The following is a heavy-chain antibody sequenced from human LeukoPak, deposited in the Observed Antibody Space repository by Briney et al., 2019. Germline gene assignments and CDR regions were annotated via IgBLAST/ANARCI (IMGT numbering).Heavy chain of an antibody. J-gene: IGHJ4*02. Sequence: PGGSLRLSCVVSGFTLNSYSMNWVRQAPRKGLEWVSYFGWSGTTILYADSVRGRFTVSRDSAKNSLYLQMNSLRDEDSALYYCARDSGSGWSNDYWGQGTLVTVSS. CDR2: FGWSGTTI. V-gene: IGHV3-48*02. D-gene: IGHD6-19*01. CDR3: ARDSGSGWSNDY. CDR1: GFTLNSYS.